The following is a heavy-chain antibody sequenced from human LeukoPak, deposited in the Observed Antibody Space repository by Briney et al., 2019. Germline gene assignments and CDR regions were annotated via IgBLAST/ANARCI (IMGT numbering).Heavy chain of an antibody. CDR1: GFTFDDHG. D-gene: IGHD2-2*01. J-gene: IGHJ4*02. CDR2: IDWNGGDT. CDR3: ARDRSSSSYYVCDF. Sequence: PGGSLRLSXAASGFTFDDHGMTWVRQVPGKGLEWVSGIDWNGGDTSYADSVKGRFTISRDNAKNSLYLQMNSLRVEDTALYFCARDRSSSSYYVCDFWGQGTLVTVSS. V-gene: IGHV3-20*04.